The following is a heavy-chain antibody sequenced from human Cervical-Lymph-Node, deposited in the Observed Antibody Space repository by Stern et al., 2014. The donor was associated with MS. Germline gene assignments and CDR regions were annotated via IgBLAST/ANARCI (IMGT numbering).Heavy chain of an antibody. CDR2: IHYRGTT. J-gene: IGHJ4*02. CDR3: SRDADGYSLVFGY. Sequence: QVQLQESGPGLVKPSQTLSLTCAVTGGSISSAEYYWSWIRQSPGKGLEWIGYIHYRGTTYYNPSLKSRVTISVDTSKNQFSLNLRSVTAADTAVYYCSRDADGYSLVFGYWGRGTLVTVSS. D-gene: IGHD5-24*01. CDR1: GGSISSAEYY. V-gene: IGHV4-30-4*01.